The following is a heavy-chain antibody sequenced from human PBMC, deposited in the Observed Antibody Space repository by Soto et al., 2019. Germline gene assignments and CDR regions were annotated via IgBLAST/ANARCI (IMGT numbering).Heavy chain of an antibody. CDR1: GGSISSGGYS. Sequence: PSETLSLTCAVSGGSISSGGYSWSWIRQPPGKGLEWIGYIYHSGSTYYNPSLKSRVTISVDRSKNQFSLKLSSVTAADTAVYYCARGGAYCGGDCYSYFDYWGQGTLVTVSS. J-gene: IGHJ4*02. CDR3: ARGGAYCGGDCYSYFDY. V-gene: IGHV4-30-2*01. D-gene: IGHD2-21*02. CDR2: IYHSGST.